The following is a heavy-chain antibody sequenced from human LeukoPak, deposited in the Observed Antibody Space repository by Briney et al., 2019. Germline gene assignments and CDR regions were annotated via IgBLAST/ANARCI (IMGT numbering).Heavy chain of an antibody. CDR1: GFTFSDHY. Sequence: PGGSLRLSCAASGFTFSDHYLDWVRQAPGKGLEWVGRSRSKTNRYTTQYAASVKGRFTISRDDSKNSLYLQMNSLRAEDTAVYYCAELGITMIGGVWGKGTTVTISS. D-gene: IGHD3-10*02. CDR3: AELGITMIGGV. V-gene: IGHV3-72*01. J-gene: IGHJ6*04. CDR2: SRSKTNRYTT.